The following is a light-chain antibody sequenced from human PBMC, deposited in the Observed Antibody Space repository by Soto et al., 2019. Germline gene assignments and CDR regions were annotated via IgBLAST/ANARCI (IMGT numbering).Light chain of an antibody. J-gene: IGKJ1*01. V-gene: IGKV3-11*01. CDR3: HQRQSWPRT. Sequence: EIVLTQSPATLSSSPGETATLSCRASQYVGTRLAWYQHKPGQAPRLHIYYTSNRATGIPARFSGSGSGTDFTLTINSLAPEDFAIYYCHQRQSWPRTFGQGTKVDIK. CDR1: QYVGTR. CDR2: YTS.